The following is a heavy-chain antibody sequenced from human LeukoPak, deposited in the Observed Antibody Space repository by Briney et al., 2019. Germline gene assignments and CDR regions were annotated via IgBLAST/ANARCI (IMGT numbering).Heavy chain of an antibody. V-gene: IGHV4-4*07. CDR1: GGSISSYY. D-gene: IGHD3-10*01. J-gene: IGHJ3*02. CDR3: ARDTGLLWFGELLYLSAFDI. CDR2: IYTSGST. Sequence: PSETLSLTCTVSGGSISSYYWSWIRQPAGKGLEWIGRIYTSGSTNYNRSLKSRVTMSVDTSKNQFSLKLSSVTAADTAVYYCARDTGLLWFGELLYLSAFDIWGQGTMVTVSS.